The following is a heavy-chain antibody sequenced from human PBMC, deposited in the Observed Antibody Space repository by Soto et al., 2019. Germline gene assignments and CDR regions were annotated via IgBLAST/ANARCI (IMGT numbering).Heavy chain of an antibody. CDR1: GFTFSAYS. Sequence: PGVPLRLSCVASGFTFSAYSMHCVRQSRGKGPEWVAAISNDGNTNYYADSVKGRFTISRDNSKNTLDLQMNSLRSEDTAVYYCARAASPYFDLLSAFHPWGQGTLVTVSS. CDR2: ISNDGNTN. D-gene: IGHD3-9*01. J-gene: IGHJ5*02. CDR3: ARAASPYFDLLSAFHP. V-gene: IGHV3-30*03.